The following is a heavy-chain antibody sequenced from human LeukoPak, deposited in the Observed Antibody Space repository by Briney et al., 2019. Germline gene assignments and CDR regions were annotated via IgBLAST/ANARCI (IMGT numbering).Heavy chain of an antibody. J-gene: IGHJ3*02. D-gene: IGHD1-1*01. CDR1: GGSVSSGSYY. CDR2: IYHSGST. Sequence: SETLSLTCTVSGGSVSSGSYYWSWIRQPPGKGLEWIGYIYHSGSTNYNPSLKSRVTISVDTSKNQFSLKLSSVTAADTAVYYCARVGTADAFDIWGQGTMVTVSS. V-gene: IGHV4-61*01. CDR3: ARVGTADAFDI.